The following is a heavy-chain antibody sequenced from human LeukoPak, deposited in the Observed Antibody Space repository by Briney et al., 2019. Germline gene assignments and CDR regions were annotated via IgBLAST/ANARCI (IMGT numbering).Heavy chain of an antibody. J-gene: IGHJ4*02. Sequence: QSGGSLRLSCAGSGFAFSNYWVHWVRQAPGKGLVWVSRINVEGTRTDYADSVRGRFTISRDSSRNTLYLQMNSLRAEDTAVYYCAKDGTGGYYYLDYWGQGTLVTVSS. CDR3: AKDGTGGYYYLDY. V-gene: IGHV3-74*01. CDR2: INVEGTRT. D-gene: IGHD3-22*01. CDR1: GFAFSNYW.